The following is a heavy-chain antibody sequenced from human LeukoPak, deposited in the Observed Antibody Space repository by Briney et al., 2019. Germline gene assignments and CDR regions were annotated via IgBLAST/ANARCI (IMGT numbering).Heavy chain of an antibody. D-gene: IGHD3-22*01. V-gene: IGHV3-21*01. CDR1: GFTFSSYS. CDR2: ISSSSSYI. CDR3: ASKIRRNYYDSSGYSSLVDY. J-gene: IGHJ4*02. Sequence: GESLRLSCAASGFTFSSYSMNWVRQAPGKGLEWVSSISSSSSYIYYADSVKGRFTISRDNAKNSLYLQMNSLRAEDTAVYYCASKIRRNYYDSSGYSSLVDYWGQGTLVTVSS.